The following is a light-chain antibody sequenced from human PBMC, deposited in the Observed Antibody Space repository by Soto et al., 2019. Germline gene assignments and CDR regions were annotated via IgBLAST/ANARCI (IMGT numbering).Light chain of an antibody. Sequence: DIQMTQSPSTLSASVGDRVTITCRASQSISSWLAWYQQKPGKAPKLLIYDASSLESGVPSRLSGSGSGTEFTLTISSLQPDDFATYYCQQYNSYSGFTFGPGTKVDIK. V-gene: IGKV1-5*01. J-gene: IGKJ3*01. CDR3: QQYNSYSGFT. CDR2: DAS. CDR1: QSISSW.